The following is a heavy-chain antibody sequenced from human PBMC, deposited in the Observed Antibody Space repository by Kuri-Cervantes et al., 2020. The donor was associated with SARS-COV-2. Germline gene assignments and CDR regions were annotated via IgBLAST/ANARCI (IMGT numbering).Heavy chain of an antibody. Sequence: ASVKVSCKASGYTFTSYAMHWVRQVPGQRLEWMGWINAGNGNTKYSQKFQDRVTISSDTSASTVFMELSDLTSQDTAVFYCARDLSLLGLNWLDSWGQGTLVTVSS. CDR3: ARDLSLLGLNWLDS. CDR1: GYTFTSYA. D-gene: IGHD3-10*01. CDR2: INAGNGNT. J-gene: IGHJ5*01. V-gene: IGHV1-3*01.